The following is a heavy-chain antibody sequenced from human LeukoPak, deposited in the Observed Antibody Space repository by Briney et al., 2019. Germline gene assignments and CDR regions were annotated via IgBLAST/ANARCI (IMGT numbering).Heavy chain of an antibody. CDR2: IWYDGSNK. CDR1: GFTFSSYG. D-gene: IGHD6-19*01. V-gene: IGHV3-33*01. CDR3: ARDYGIAVAGRVIGDY. J-gene: IGHJ4*02. Sequence: PGGSLRLSCAASGFTFSSYGMHWVRQAPGKGLEWVAVIWYDGSNKYYADSVKGRFTISRDNSKNTLYLQMNSLRAEDTAVYYCARDYGIAVAGRVIGDYWGQGTLVTVSS.